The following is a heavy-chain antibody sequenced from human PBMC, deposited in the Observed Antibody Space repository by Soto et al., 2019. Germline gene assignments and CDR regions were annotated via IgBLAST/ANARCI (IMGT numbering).Heavy chain of an antibody. V-gene: IGHV3-7*04. CDR2: IRQDGSDK. D-gene: IGHD1-26*01. Sequence: GGSLRLSCAASGFTFNSYYMTWVRQAPGKGLEWVANIRQDGSDKYYVGSVKGRFTISRDNAKKSLYLQMNSLRAEDTAVYYCAGERGGPTTSAFDIWGQGTMVTVS. CDR1: GFTFNSYY. CDR3: AGERGGPTTSAFDI. J-gene: IGHJ3*02.